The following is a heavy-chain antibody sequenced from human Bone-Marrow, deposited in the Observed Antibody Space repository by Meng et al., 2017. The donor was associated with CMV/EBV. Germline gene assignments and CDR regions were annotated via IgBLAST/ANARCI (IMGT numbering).Heavy chain of an antibody. CDR2: VNSKNEAT. Sequence: LVQSWAEMKKPGASVKVSCTTSGFPSSDYYTHWVRQAPGQELEWMGWVNSKNEATNYARKFQGRVSMTRDTSISTAHMELSRLMSDDTAVYYCVRSSGWSLFDYWGQGTLVTVSS. V-gene: IGHV1-2*02. CDR1: GFPSSDYY. J-gene: IGHJ4*02. CDR3: VRSSGWSLFDY. D-gene: IGHD6-19*01.